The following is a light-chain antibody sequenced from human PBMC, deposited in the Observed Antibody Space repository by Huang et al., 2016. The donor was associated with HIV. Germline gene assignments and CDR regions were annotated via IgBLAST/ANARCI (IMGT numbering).Light chain of an antibody. Sequence: AIQLTQSPSSLSASVGDRVTITRRASQDITNDLGWYQQKPGKAPKLLISAASTLRSGVPSRFSGSGSGTDFTLTISSLQPEDFATYFCLQDFTYPRTFGQGTRVEI. J-gene: IGKJ1*01. CDR2: AAS. CDR1: QDITND. CDR3: LQDFTYPRT. V-gene: IGKV1-6*02.